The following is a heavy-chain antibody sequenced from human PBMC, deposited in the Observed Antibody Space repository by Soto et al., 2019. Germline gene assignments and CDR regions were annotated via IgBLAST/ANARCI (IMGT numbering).Heavy chain of an antibody. V-gene: IGHV3-23*01. J-gene: IGHJ3*02. Sequence: EVQLLESGGGLVQPGGSLRLSCAASGFTFSSYAMSWVRQAPGKGLEWASAISGSGGSTYYADSVKGRFTISRDNSKNTLYLQMNSLRAEDTAVYYCAKTITDTAMVEDAFDIWGQGTMVTVSS. CDR2: ISGSGGST. CDR3: AKTITDTAMVEDAFDI. CDR1: GFTFSSYA. D-gene: IGHD5-18*01.